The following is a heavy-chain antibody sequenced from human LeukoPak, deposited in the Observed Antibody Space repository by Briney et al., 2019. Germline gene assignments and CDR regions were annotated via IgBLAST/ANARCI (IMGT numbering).Heavy chain of an antibody. CDR1: GFTFSTYS. CDR3: ARKDWLDAFDI. J-gene: IGHJ3*02. V-gene: IGHV3-48*01. CDR2: IDTGTSTI. Sequence: GGSLRLSCAASGFTFSTYSMNWVRQAPGKGLEWVSYIDTGTSTIYYADSVKGRFTISKDNAKNSLYLQMNSLRTEDTAVYYCARKDWLDAFDIWGQGTMVTVSS. D-gene: IGHD3-9*01.